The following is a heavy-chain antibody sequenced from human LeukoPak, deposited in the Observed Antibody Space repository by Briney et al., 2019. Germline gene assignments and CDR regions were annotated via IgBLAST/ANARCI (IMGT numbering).Heavy chain of an antibody. CDR1: RFTFSSYE. J-gene: IGHJ6*02. CDR3: ARDKASPFTYYGMDV. Sequence: PGGSLRLSCAASRFTFSSYEMNWVRRAPGKGLESVAYISSSGSITYYADSVKGRFTISRDNANNSLSLLMNSLRAEYTAVYYCARDKASPFTYYGMDVWGQGTTVTVSS. V-gene: IGHV3-48*03. CDR2: ISSSGSIT. D-gene: IGHD6-6*01.